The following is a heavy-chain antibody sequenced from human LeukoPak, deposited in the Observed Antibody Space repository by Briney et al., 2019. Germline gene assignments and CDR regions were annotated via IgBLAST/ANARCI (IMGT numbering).Heavy chain of an antibody. Sequence: GESQKISCKTSVFSFTNYWIAWVRRMPGEGLEWMGSIYPGDSDTRYNPSLQGQVTISADRSIKTAYLQWNSLKASDTAMYYCARRGGGNTGGFFFDYWGQGSLVTVSS. CDR2: IYPGDSDT. V-gene: IGHV5-51*01. CDR1: VFSFTNYW. J-gene: IGHJ4*02. D-gene: IGHD5-18*01. CDR3: ARRGGGNTGGFFFDY.